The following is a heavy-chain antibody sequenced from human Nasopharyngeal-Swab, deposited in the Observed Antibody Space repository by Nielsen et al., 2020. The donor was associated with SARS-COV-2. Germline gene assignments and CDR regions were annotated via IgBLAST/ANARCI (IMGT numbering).Heavy chain of an antibody. CDR1: GYNFTTYD. J-gene: IGHJ4*02. V-gene: IGHV1-8*01. CDR2: MNPNSGNT. CDR3: ARGGVGAVGGALDY. Sequence: ASVKVSCKASGYNFTTYDFNWVRHATGQGLEWMGWMNPNSGNTGYAQKFQGRVTMTRNTSIRTAYMELSSLRSEDTAVYYCARGGVGAVGGALDYWGQGTQVTVSS. D-gene: IGHD1-26*01.